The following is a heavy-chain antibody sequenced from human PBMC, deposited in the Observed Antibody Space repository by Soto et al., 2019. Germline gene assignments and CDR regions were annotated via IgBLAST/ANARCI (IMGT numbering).Heavy chain of an antibody. V-gene: IGHV4-59*01. Sequence: SDTLSITCIVSGFVTGNYYWTWIRQHPGEGLEWTGYIYDSGTTHYNPSLKGRVTISVDTSKSQFSLNLNSVTAADTAVYYCARGLTTATTPYDYWGPGTLVTVSS. CDR3: ARGLTTATTPYDY. CDR1: GFVTGNYY. CDR2: IYDSGTT. D-gene: IGHD1-1*01. J-gene: IGHJ4*02.